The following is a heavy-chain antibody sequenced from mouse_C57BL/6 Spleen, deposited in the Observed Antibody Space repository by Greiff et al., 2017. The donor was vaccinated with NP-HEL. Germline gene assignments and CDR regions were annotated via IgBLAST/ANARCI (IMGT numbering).Heavy chain of an antibody. CDR3: ARGGMDY. CDR2: FHPYNGDT. Sequence: QVQLQQPGAELVKPGASVKMSCKASGYTFTTYSIQWMKQNPGQSLEWIGNFHPYNGDTNYNEKFKGKATLTVEKSSSTAYLELSRLTSDDSAVYYCARGGMDYWGQGTSVTVSA. CDR1: GYTFTTYS. J-gene: IGHJ4*01. V-gene: IGHV1-47*01.